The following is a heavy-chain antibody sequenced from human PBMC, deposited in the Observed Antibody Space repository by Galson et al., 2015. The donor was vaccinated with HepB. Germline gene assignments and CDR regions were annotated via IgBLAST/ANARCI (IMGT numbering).Heavy chain of an antibody. V-gene: IGHV3-30*18. CDR1: GFTFSSYG. J-gene: IGHJ3*02. CDR2: ISSDGSKK. D-gene: IGHD3-22*01. CDR3: AKDSLHYYDSSFYDAFDI. Sequence: SLRLSCAASGFTFSSYGMHWVRQAPDKGLEWVAVISSDGSKKYYADSVKGRLTISRDNSKNALYLQMKSLRAEDTALYYCAKDSLHYYDSSFYDAFDIWGQGTLVTVSS.